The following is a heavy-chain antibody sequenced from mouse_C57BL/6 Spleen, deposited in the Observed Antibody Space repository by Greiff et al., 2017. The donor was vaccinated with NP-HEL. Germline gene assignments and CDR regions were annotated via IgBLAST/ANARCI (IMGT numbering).Heavy chain of an antibody. CDR3: ASRPSYLDYPFAY. CDR1: GFSLTSYG. V-gene: IGHV2-6*01. CDR2: IWGVGST. Sequence: QVQLKQSGPGLVAPSQSLSITCTVSGFSLTSYGVDWVRQSPGKGLEWLGVIWGVGSTNYNSALKSRLSISKDNSKSQVFLKMNSLQTDDTAMYYCASRPSYLDYPFAYWGQGTLVTVSA. D-gene: IGHD2-4*01. J-gene: IGHJ3*01.